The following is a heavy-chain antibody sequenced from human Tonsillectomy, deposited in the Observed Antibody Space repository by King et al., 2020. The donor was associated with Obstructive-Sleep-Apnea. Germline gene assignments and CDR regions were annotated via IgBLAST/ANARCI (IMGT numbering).Heavy chain of an antibody. CDR3: ARGTYPVIYYFDY. CDR2: ISSSSSYI. CDR1: GFTFSSYN. D-gene: IGHD2-21*01. Sequence: VQLVESGGGLVKPGGSLRLSCAASGFTFSSYNMNWVRQAPGKGLEWVSSISSSSSYIYYADSIKGRFTISRDNAKNSLYLQMNSLRAEDTAVYYCARGTYPVIYYFDYWGQGTLVTVSS. V-gene: IGHV3-21*01. J-gene: IGHJ4*02.